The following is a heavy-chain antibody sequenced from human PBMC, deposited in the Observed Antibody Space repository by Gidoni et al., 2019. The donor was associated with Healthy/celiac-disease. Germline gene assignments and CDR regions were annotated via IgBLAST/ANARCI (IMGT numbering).Heavy chain of an antibody. Sequence: QVQLVQSGAEVKKPGSSVKVSCKASRGTFSSEAISWVRQAPGQGLEWMGGIIPIFGTANYAQKFQGRVTITADKSTSTAYMELSSLRSEDTAVYYCASPRMITFGGPIHDAFDIWGQGTMVTVSS. J-gene: IGHJ3*02. CDR2: IIPIFGTA. D-gene: IGHD3-16*01. CDR3: ASPRMITFGGPIHDAFDI. V-gene: IGHV1-69*06. CDR1: RGTFSSEA.